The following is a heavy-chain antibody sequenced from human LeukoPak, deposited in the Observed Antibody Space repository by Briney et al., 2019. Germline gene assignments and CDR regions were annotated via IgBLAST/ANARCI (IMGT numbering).Heavy chain of an antibody. V-gene: IGHV4-39*07. CDR3: AGSLGYYYYMDV. D-gene: IGHD3-16*01. CDR2: IYYSGST. Sequence: SETLSLTCTVSGGSISSSSYYWGWNRQPPGKGLEWIGSIYYSGSTYYNPSLKSRVTISVDTSKNQFSLKLSSVTAADTAVYYCAGSLGYYYYMDVWGKGTTVTVSS. CDR1: GGSISSSSYY. J-gene: IGHJ6*03.